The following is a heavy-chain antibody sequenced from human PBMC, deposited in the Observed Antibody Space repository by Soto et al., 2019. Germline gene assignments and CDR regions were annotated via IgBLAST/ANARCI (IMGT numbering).Heavy chain of an antibody. Sequence: ASVKVSCQASGYIFNNHAMHWVRQAPGQRLEWMGWINAGNGNTYYSQNFKDRVTFTRDTIATTVFMELTSLTSEDTAVYYCARDQSGIGYYVDWFDPWGQGTLVTVSS. J-gene: IGHJ5*02. CDR1: GYIFNNHA. CDR2: INAGNGNT. D-gene: IGHD3-10*02. CDR3: ARDQSGIGYYVDWFDP. V-gene: IGHV1-3*01.